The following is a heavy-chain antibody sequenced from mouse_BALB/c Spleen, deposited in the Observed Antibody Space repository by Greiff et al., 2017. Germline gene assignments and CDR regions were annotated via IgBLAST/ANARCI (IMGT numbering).Heavy chain of an antibody. V-gene: IGHV5-12-1*01. Sequence: EVQRVESGGGLVKPGGSLKLSCAASGFAFSSYDMSWVRQTPEKRLEWVAYISSGGGSTYYPDTVKGRFTISRDNAKNTLYLQMSSLKSEDTAMYYCARGLLPLYYAMDYWGQGTSVTVSS. CDR3: ARGLLPLYYAMDY. D-gene: IGHD2-3*01. CDR2: ISSGGGST. CDR1: GFAFSSYD. J-gene: IGHJ4*01.